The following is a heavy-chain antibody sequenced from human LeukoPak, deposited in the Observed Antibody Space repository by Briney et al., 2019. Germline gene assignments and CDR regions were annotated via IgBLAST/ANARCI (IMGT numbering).Heavy chain of an antibody. J-gene: IGHJ4*02. D-gene: IGHD6-19*01. CDR1: GYSISSGYY. Sequence: SETLSLTCTVSGYSISSGYYWGWIRQPPGKGLEWIGRIYTSGSTNYNPTLKSRVTISVDTSKNQFSLKLSSVTAADTAVYYCARSRIFYSSITFFDYWGQGTLVTVSS. CDR3: ARSRIFYSSITFFDY. V-gene: IGHV4-38-2*02. CDR2: IYTSGST.